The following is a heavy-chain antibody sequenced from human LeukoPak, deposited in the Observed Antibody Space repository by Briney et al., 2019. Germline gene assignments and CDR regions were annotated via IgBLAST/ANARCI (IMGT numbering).Heavy chain of an antibody. Sequence: QTGGSLRLSCAASGFTFSSYEMNWVRQAPGKGLEWVSYISSSGSTIYYADSVKGRFTISRDNAKNSLYLQMNSLRAEDTAVYYCARSPPLWNGDAFDIWGQGTMVTVSS. J-gene: IGHJ3*02. CDR1: GFTFSSYE. CDR3: ARSPPLWNGDAFDI. V-gene: IGHV3-48*03. D-gene: IGHD1-1*01. CDR2: ISSSGSTI.